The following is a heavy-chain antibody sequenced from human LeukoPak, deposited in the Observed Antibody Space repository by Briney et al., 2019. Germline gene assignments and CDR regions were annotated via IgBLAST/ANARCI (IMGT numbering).Heavy chain of an antibody. D-gene: IGHD4-11*01. Sequence: GGSLRLSCAASGFTVSSNYMSWVRQAPGKGLEWASVIYSGGSTYYADSVKGRFTISRDDSKNTLYLQMNSLRAEDTAVYYCAKSTVTTVYTLWGQGTLVTVSS. V-gene: IGHV3-53*01. J-gene: IGHJ4*02. CDR3: AKSTVTTVYTL. CDR2: IYSGGST. CDR1: GFTVSSNY.